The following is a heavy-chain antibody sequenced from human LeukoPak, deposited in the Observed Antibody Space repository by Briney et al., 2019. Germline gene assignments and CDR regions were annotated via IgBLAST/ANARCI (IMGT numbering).Heavy chain of an antibody. CDR1: GYSFTTLY. CDR3: ARQIEAGATSPFDY. Sequence: GESLKISCQASGYSFTTLYISWVRRMPGKGLEWMGRIDPSDSYTDYSPAFEGHVTISVDQSINTAFLQWSSLKASDTAMYYCARQIEAGATSPFDYWGQGTLVTVSS. D-gene: IGHD1-26*01. CDR2: IDPSDSYT. V-gene: IGHV5-10-1*01. J-gene: IGHJ4*02.